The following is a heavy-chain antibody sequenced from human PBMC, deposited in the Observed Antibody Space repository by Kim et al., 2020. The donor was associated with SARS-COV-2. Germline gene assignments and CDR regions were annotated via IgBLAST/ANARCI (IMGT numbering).Heavy chain of an antibody. J-gene: IGHJ4*02. D-gene: IGHD3-16*01. CDR2: ISYDGSNK. CDR1: GFTFSSYG. CDR3: AKGRHWGAYYFDY. Sequence: GGSLRLSCAASGFTFSSYGMHWVRQAPGKGLEWVAVISYDGSNKYYADSVKGRFTISRDNSKNTLYLQMNSLRAEDTAVYYCAKGRHWGAYYFDYWGQGTLVTVSS. V-gene: IGHV3-30*18.